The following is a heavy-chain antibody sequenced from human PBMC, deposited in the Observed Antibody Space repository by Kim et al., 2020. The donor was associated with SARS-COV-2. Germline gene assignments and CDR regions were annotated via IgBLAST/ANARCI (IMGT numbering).Heavy chain of an antibody. J-gene: IGHJ6*03. V-gene: IGHV3-15*01. CDR1: GFTFSNAG. D-gene: IGHD2-15*01. CDR2: IKGKTDGGTT. CDR3: TTRYAEVVATPTYYYYYYYMDV. Sequence: GGSLRLSCADSGFTFSNAGMSWVRQAPGKGLEWVGRIKGKTDGGTTEYAANVKGRFTIARADTKNKLYMQMNSLKTEDTAVYYCTTRYAEVVATPTYYYYYYYMDVWGQGTKVTVSS.